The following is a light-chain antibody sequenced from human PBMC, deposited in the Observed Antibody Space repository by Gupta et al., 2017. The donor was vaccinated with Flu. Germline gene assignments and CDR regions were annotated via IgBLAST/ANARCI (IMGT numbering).Light chain of an antibody. V-gene: IGKV3-15*01. CDR3: QQYNNWPPLT. CDR1: QSVSSN. Sequence: PATLSVSPGERATLSCRASQSVSSNLAWYQQKPGQAPRLLIYGASTRATGIPARFSGSGSGTEFTLTISSLQSEDFAVYYCQQYNNWPPLTFGGGTKVEIK. J-gene: IGKJ4*01. CDR2: GAS.